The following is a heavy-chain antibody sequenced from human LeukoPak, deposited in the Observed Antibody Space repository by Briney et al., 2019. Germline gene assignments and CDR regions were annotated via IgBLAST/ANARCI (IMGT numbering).Heavy chain of an antibody. V-gene: IGHV3-15*01. D-gene: IGHD3-22*01. Sequence: KPGGSLRLSCAASGFTFSNAWMSWVRQAPGKGLEWVGRIKSKTDGGTTDYAAPVKGRFIISRDDSKNTLYLQMNSLRAEDTAVYYCAKTGYYYDRSDYYYDRSRYFDLWGRGTLVTVSS. J-gene: IGHJ2*01. CDR3: AKTGYYYDRSDYYYDRSRYFDL. CDR1: GFTFSNAW. CDR2: IKSKTDGGTT.